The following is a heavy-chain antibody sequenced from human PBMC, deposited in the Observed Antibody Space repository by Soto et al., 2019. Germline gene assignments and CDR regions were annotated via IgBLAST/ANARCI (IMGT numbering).Heavy chain of an antibody. V-gene: IGHV1-2*02. CDR1: GYTFTAYY. D-gene: IGHD3-10*01. J-gene: IGHJ5*02. CDR3: ARVKYGNLRPPTALFDP. CDR2: INPDSGAT. Sequence: ASVKVSCKASGYTFTAYYIHWVRQAPGQGPEWMAWINPDSGATYSAPKFQGRVTVTSDTSINTSSMELSSLRSDDTAVYYCARVKYGNLRPPTALFDPWGQGTLVTVAS.